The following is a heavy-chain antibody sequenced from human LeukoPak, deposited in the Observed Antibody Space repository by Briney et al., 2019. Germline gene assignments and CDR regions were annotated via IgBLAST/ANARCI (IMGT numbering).Heavy chain of an antibody. J-gene: IGHJ4*02. CDR3: ARSTSSWYTRD. CDR2: IYSGGST. Sequence: PGGSLRLSCAASGFTFSDAWMTWVRQAPGKGLEWVSVIYSGGSTYYADSVKGRFTISRDNSKNTLYLQMNSLRAEDTAVYYCARSTSSWYTRDWGQGTLVTVSS. D-gene: IGHD6-13*01. V-gene: IGHV3-66*01. CDR1: GFTFSDAW.